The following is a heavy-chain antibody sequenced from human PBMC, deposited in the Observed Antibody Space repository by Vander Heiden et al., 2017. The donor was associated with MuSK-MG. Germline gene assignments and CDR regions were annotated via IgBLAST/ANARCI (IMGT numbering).Heavy chain of an antibody. CDR3: ARSSGYYYIHFDY. D-gene: IGHD3-22*01. CDR1: GFTVSSNY. Sequence: EVQLVESGGGLVQPGGSLRLSCAASGFTVSSNYMSSVREAPGKGLKWVSVIYSGGSTYYAGSVKGRFTISRHNSKNTLYLQMNSLRAEDTAVYYCARSSGYYYIHFDYWGQGTLVTVSS. J-gene: IGHJ4*02. CDR2: IYSGGST. V-gene: IGHV3-53*04.